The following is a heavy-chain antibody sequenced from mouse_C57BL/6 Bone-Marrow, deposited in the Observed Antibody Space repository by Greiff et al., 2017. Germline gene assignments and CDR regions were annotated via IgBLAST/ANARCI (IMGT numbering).Heavy chain of an antibody. CDR1: GFNIKDDY. CDR2: IDPENGDT. CDR3: TPLYYYGSSYDY. D-gene: IGHD1-1*01. Sequence: VQLQQPGAELVRPGASVKLSCTASGFNIKDDYMHWVKQRPEQGLEWIGWIDPENGDTEYASKFQGKATITADTSSNTAYLPLSSLTSEDTAVYYCTPLYYYGSSYDYWGQGTTLTVSS. J-gene: IGHJ2*01. V-gene: IGHV14-4*01.